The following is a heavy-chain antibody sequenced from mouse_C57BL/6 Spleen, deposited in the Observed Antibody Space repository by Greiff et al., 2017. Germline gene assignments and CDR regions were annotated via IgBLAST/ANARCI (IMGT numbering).Heavy chain of an antibody. D-gene: IGHD3-2*02. CDR1: GFSLTSYG. V-gene: IGHV2-5*01. CDR3: AKDSSGYVGYAMDY. Sequence: VMLVESGPGLVQPSQSLSITCTVSGFSLTSYGVHWVRQSPGKGLEWLGVIWRGGSTDYNAACMSRLSITKDNSKSQVFFKMNSLQADDTAIYYCAKDSSGYVGYAMDYWGQGTSVTVSS. CDR2: IWRGGST. J-gene: IGHJ4*01.